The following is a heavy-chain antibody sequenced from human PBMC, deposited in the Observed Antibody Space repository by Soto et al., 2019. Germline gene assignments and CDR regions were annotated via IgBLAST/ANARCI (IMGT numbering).Heavy chain of an antibody. D-gene: IGHD2-8*01. CDR1: GFNFSSYS. J-gene: IGHJ4*02. V-gene: IGHV3-48*01. CDR3: AMPSYCTNGVCSSDY. CDR2: ISSSSTI. Sequence: PGGSLRLSCTASGFNFSSYSMNWVRQTPGKGLEWVSYISSSSTIYYADSVKGRFTISRDNAKNSLYLQMNSLRAEDTAVYYCAMPSYCTNGVCSSDYWGQGTLVTVSS.